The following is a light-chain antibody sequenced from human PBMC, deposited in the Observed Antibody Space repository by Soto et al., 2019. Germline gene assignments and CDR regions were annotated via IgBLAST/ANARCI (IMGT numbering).Light chain of an antibody. CDR2: RDN. V-gene: IGLV1-47*01. Sequence: QYVLTQPPSVSGTPGQRVTISCSGGISNIATNYVHWFQQLPGTAPKVLSNRDNQRPSGGPDRFSGSKSGTSASLAISGLRSEDEAEYYCAAWDDTVRSYVFGTGTKLTVL. CDR3: AAWDDTVRSYV. CDR1: ISNIATNY. J-gene: IGLJ1*01.